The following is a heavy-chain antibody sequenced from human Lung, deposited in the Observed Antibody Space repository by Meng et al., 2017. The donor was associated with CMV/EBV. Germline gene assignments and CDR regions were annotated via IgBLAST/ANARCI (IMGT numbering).Heavy chain of an antibody. Sequence: ASVXVSCKASGYTFTSYYMHWVRQAPGQGLEWMGIINPNGGSTSYAQKLQGRVTMTSDTSTSTACMELSSLRSEDTAEYYGAGAGGYSYGAHDYWGQGTLVTVSS. V-gene: IGHV1-46*01. CDR3: AGAGGYSYGAHDY. D-gene: IGHD5-18*01. CDR1: GYTFTSYY. CDR2: INPNGGST. J-gene: IGHJ4*02.